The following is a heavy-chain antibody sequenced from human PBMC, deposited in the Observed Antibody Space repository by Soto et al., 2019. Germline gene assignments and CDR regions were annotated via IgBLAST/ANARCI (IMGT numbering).Heavy chain of an antibody. V-gene: IGHV1-18*01. Sequence: GASVKVSCKASGYTFTSYGISWVRQAPGQGLEWMGWISAYNGNTNYAQKLQGRVTMTTDTSTSTAYMELRSLRSDDTAVYYCARLSYYDSSGYYYSWGQGALVTVSS. CDR3: ARLSYYDSSGYYYS. J-gene: IGHJ4*02. CDR1: GYTFTSYG. D-gene: IGHD3-22*01. CDR2: ISAYNGNT.